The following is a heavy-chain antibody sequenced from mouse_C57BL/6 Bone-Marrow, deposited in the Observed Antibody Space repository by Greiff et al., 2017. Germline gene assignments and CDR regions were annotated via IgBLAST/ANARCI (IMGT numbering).Heavy chain of an antibody. V-gene: IGHV10-3*01. CDR1: GFPFNTYA. CDR2: IRSKSSNYAT. Sequence: EVMLVESGGGLVQPKGSLKLSCAASGFPFNTYAMHWVRQAPGKGLEWVARIRSKSSNYATYYADSVKDRFTISRDDSHSMLYLQMNNLKTEDTAMYYCVRGSSIYWYFDVWGTGTTVTVSS. J-gene: IGHJ1*03. CDR3: VRGSSIYWYFDV. D-gene: IGHD1-1*01.